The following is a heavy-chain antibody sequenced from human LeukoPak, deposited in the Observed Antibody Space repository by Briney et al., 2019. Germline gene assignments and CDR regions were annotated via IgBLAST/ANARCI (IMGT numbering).Heavy chain of an antibody. J-gene: IGHJ4*02. CDR1: GGSISSGDYY. CDR2: IYYSGST. V-gene: IGHV4-30-4*01. D-gene: IGHD6-13*01. Sequence: SETLSLTCTVSGGSISSGDYYWTWIRRPPGKGLEWIGFIYYSGSTYYNPSLKSRLTISVDTSKNQFSLRLSAVTAADTAVYYCARGLGSSWYGDWGQGTLVTVSS. CDR3: ARGLGSSWYGD.